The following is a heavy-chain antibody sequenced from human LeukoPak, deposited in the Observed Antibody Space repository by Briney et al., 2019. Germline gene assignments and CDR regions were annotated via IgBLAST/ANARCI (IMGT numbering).Heavy chain of an antibody. J-gene: IGHJ6*03. V-gene: IGHV4-34*01. Sequence: SETLSLTCAVYGGSFSGYYWSWIRQPPGKGLEWIGEINHSGSTNYNPSLKSRVTISVDTSKNQFSLKLSSVTAADTAVYYCARVNGDYVYYMDVWGKGTTVTVSS. CDR1: GGSFSGYY. D-gene: IGHD4-17*01. CDR3: ARVNGDYVYYMDV. CDR2: INHSGST.